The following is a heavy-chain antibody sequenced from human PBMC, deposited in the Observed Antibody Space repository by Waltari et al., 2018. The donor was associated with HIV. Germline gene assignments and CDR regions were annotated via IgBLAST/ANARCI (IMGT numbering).Heavy chain of an antibody. CDR1: GGSIRRGGHY. V-gene: IGHV4-31*03. CDR3: ARELWGALGGYFDY. D-gene: IGHD1-26*01. J-gene: IGHJ4*02. CDR2: IYCSGST. Sequence: VQLQESGPGLVKPSQTLSLTCTVSGGSIRRGGHYWSWIRQHPGQGLEWIGYIYCSGSTYYNPSLKSRVTISVDTSKNQFSLKLSSVTAADTAVYYCARELWGALGGYFDYWGQGTLVTVSS.